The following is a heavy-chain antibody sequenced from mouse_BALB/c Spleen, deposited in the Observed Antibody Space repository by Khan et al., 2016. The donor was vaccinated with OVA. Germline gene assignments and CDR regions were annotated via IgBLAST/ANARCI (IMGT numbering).Heavy chain of an antibody. V-gene: IGHV1S137*01. Sequence: QLQESGAELVRPGVSVKISCKGSGYTFTDYAMHWVKQSHAKSLEWIGVISTYYDDADYNQRLQGKASMTVDSSSSTAYLELARLTSEDSSIYSFARGGTFAYWGQGTLVTVAA. CDR2: ISTYYDDA. J-gene: IGHJ3*01. D-gene: IGHD4-1*01. CDR3: ARGGTFAY. CDR1: GYTFTDYA.